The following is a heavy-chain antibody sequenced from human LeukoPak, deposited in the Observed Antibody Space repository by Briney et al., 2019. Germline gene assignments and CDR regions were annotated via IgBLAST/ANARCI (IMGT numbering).Heavy chain of an antibody. J-gene: IGHJ4*02. Sequence: SETLSLTCTVSGDSISSRNYYWGWIRQTPGTGLEWIGSVSYSGSALYNPSLKSRVTISVDKSKNQFSLKLSSVTAADTAVYYCARIIAVAGKVYFDYWGQGTLVTVSS. CDR2: VSYSGSA. CDR1: GDSISSRNYY. V-gene: IGHV4-39*07. D-gene: IGHD6-19*01. CDR3: ARIIAVAGKVYFDY.